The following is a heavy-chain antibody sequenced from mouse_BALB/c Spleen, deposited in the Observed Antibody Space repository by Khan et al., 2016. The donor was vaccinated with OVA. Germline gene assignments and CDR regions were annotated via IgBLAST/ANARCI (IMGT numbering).Heavy chain of an antibody. CDR3: ARRGLNGICVY. D-gene: IGHD1-3*01. CDR2: IDPSTGYT. CDR1: GYSFITYW. Sequence: VQLQQSGAELAKPGASLKMSCTASGYSFITYWIHWVRQRPGQGLEWIGYIDPSTGYTEYNQKFKDKATLTADKSSSTAYMQLTSLTSEDSAVYDCARRGLNGICVYWGQGTLVTVSA. V-gene: IGHV1-7*01. J-gene: IGHJ3*01.